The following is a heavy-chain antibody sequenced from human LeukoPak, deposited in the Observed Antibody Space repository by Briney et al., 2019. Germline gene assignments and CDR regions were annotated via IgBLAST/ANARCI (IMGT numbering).Heavy chain of an antibody. Sequence: ASETLSLTCAVYGGSFSGYYWSWIRQPPGKGLEWIGEINHSGSTNYNPSLKSRVTISVAPSKNQFSLKVNSVTAADTAVYYCARVGYNWNLWFDFWGQGTTVTVSS. V-gene: IGHV4-34*01. CDR2: INHSGST. CDR1: GGSFSGYY. J-gene: IGHJ3*01. CDR3: ARVGYNWNLWFDF. D-gene: IGHD1-7*01.